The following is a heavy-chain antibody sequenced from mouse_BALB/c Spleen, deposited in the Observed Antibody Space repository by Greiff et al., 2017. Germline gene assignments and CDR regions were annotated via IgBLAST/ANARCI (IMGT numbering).Heavy chain of an antibody. CDR1: GYTFTEYT. D-gene: IGHD1-2*01. V-gene: IGHV1-18*01. J-gene: IGHJ3*01. CDR2: INPNNGGT. Sequence: VQLQQPGAELVRPGASVKISCKTSGYTFTEYTMHWVKQSHGKSLEWIGGINPNNGGTSYNQKFKGKATLTVDKSSSTAYMELRSLTSEDSAVYYCARLGLRLPLFAYWGQGTLVTVSA. CDR3: ARLGLRLPLFAY.